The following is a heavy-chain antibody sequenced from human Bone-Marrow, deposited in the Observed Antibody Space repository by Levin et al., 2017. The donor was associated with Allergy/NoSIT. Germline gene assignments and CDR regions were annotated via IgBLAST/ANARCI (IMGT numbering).Heavy chain of an antibody. J-gene: IGHJ4*02. V-gene: IGHV3-33*01. CDR2: IWYDGTDK. CDR3: ARDLDTSELFDS. D-gene: IGHD1-1*01. Sequence: GGSLRLSCAASGFKFSDRGMHWVRQAPGKGLEWVGIIWYDGTDKHYADSVRGRFTISRDNSKNTLYLQMNSLRAEDTAVYYCARDLDTSELFDSWGQGTLVTVAS. CDR1: GFKFSDRG.